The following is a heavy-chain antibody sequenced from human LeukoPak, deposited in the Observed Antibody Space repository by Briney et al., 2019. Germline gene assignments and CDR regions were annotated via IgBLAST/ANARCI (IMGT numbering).Heavy chain of an antibody. CDR2: IYHSGST. J-gene: IGHJ4*02. Sequence: PSETLSLTCTVSGYSISSGYYWGWIRQPPGKGLEWIGSIYHSGSTYYNPSLKSRVTISVDTSKNQFSLKLSSVTAADTAMYYCARRNDYNFKVKYWGQGTLVTVSS. CDR1: GYSISSGYY. V-gene: IGHV4-38-2*02. D-gene: IGHD5-24*01. CDR3: ARRNDYNFKVKY.